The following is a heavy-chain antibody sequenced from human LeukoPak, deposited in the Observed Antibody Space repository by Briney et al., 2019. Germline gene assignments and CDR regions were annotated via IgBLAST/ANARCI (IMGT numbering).Heavy chain of an antibody. CDR2: ISSSGSTI. CDR1: GFSFSSYS. CDR3: ARDPLSSSSFDL. Sequence: GGSLRLSCAASGFSFSSYSMNWVRQAPGKGLEWVSYISSSGSTIYYADSVKGRFTISRDNAKNSLYLQMNSLRAEDTAVYYCARDPLSSSSFDLWGQGTLVTVSS. J-gene: IGHJ4*02. D-gene: IGHD6-13*01. V-gene: IGHV3-48*04.